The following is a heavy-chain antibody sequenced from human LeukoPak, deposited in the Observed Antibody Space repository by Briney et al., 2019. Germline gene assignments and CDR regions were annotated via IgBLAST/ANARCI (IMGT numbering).Heavy chain of an antibody. CDR2: ISAYNGNT. V-gene: IGHV1-18*01. CDR1: GYIFTNYG. CDR3: ARVAPKRQATYYYDSSGYYYDRLFDY. D-gene: IGHD3-22*01. J-gene: IGHJ4*02. Sequence: ASVKVSCKASGYIFTNYGINWVRQAPGQGLEWMGWISAYNGNTNYAQKLQGRVTMTTDTSTSTAYMELRSLRSDDTAVYYCARVAPKRQATYYYDSSGYYYDRLFDYWGQGTLVTVSS.